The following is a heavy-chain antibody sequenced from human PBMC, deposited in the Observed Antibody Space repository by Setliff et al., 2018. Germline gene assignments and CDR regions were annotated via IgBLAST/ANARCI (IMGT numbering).Heavy chain of an antibody. CDR2: IIPIFGTA. CDR1: GGTFSSYA. Sequence: ASVKVSCKASGGTFSSYAISWVRQAPGQGLEWMGGIIPIFGTANYAQKFQGRVTITTDESTSTAYMELSSLRSEDTAVYYCARDLAVAGYYGAFDIWGQGTMVTVSS. V-gene: IGHV1-69*05. J-gene: IGHJ3*02. CDR3: ARDLAVAGYYGAFDI. D-gene: IGHD6-19*01.